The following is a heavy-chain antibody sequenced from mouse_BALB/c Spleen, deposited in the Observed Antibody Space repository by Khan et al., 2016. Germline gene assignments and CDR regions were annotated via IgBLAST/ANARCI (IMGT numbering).Heavy chain of an antibody. CDR1: GYTFTNSA. V-gene: IGHV9-1*02. CDR2: INTYTGEP. CDR3: ARGDMVTTGWYSDV. D-gene: IGHD2-2*01. Sequence: QFQLVQSGPELKKPGETVKISCKASGYTFTNSAMNWVKQAPGKGLKWVGWINTYTGEPTYADDFKGRFAFSLETSASTAYLQINNIQNEDMTTYFGARGDMVTTGWYSDVWGAGTTVTVSS. J-gene: IGHJ1*01.